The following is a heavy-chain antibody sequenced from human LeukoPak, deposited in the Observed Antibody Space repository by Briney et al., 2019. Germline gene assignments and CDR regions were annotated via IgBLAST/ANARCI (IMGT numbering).Heavy chain of an antibody. D-gene: IGHD6-13*01. Sequence: GGSLRLSCAASGFTFSSYGMHWVRQAPGKGLEWVAFIRYDGSNKYYADSVKGRFTISRDNSKNTLYLQMNSLTAEDTAVYYCASNEIAAAGPYYYYYYGMDVWGQGTTVTVSS. J-gene: IGHJ6*02. V-gene: IGHV3-30*02. CDR2: IRYDGSNK. CDR1: GFTFSSYG. CDR3: ASNEIAAAGPYYYYYYGMDV.